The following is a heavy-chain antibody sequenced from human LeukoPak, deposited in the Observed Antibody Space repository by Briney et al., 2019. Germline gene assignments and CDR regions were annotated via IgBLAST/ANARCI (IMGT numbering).Heavy chain of an antibody. CDR3: ARGGGSCSPTSCFNNYFYY. J-gene: IGHJ4*02. CDR2: ISSRGTYI. D-gene: IGHD2-2*01. CDR1: GFTFSSYR. V-gene: IGHV3-21*01. Sequence: PGGSLRLSCAASGFTFSSYRMNWVREAPGKGLEWVSSISSRGTYIYYADSMKDRFTISRDNAKNSLDLQMSSLRAEDTAVYYCARGGGSCSPTSCFNNYFYYWGQGILVTVSS.